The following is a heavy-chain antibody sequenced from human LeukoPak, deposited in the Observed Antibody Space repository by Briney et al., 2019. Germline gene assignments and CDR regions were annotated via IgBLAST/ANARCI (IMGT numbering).Heavy chain of an antibody. Sequence: SETLSLTCTVSGGSISSYYWSWIRQPPGKGLEWIGYIYYSGSTNYNPSLKSRVTISVDTSKNQFSLRLSSVTAADTAVYYCARVTGYTIEDYFDYWGQGTLVTVSS. J-gene: IGHJ4*02. CDR3: ARVTGYTIEDYFDY. CDR2: IYYSGST. CDR1: GGSISSYY. D-gene: IGHD3-9*01. V-gene: IGHV4-59*01.